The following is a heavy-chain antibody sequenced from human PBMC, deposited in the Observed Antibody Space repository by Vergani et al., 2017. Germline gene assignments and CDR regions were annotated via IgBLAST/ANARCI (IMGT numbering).Heavy chain of an antibody. CDR2: IYSGGST. D-gene: IGHD5-12*01. Sequence: EVQLVESGGGLVQPGGSLRLSCAASGFTVSSNYMSWVRQAPGKGLEWVSVIYSGGSTYYADSVKGRFTISRHNSKNTLYLQMNSLRAEDTAVYYCARDRVDIVATTPGADYFVYWGQGTLVTVSS. J-gene: IGHJ4*02. CDR3: ARDRVDIVATTPGADYFVY. CDR1: GFTVSSNY. V-gene: IGHV3-53*04.